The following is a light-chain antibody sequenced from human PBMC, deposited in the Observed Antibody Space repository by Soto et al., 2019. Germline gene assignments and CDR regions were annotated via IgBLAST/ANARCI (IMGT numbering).Light chain of an antibody. CDR2: VAS. Sequence: MVLAQTPTPLSVSPGERATLSCRSSQSFSSSYLAWYQQKPGQTPRLLIYVASNRATGIPYRFSGSGTETDFTITISRLEPEDFAVYYCQQYGSSGTFGQGTKVDIK. CDR1: QSFSSSY. CDR3: QQYGSSGT. V-gene: IGKV3-20*01. J-gene: IGKJ1*01.